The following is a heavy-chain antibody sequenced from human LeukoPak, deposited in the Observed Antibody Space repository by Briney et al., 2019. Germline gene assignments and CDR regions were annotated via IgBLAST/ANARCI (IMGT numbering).Heavy chain of an antibody. D-gene: IGHD3-22*01. Sequence: SVKVSCKASGGTFSRPAVNWVRQAPGQGLEWMGGIIPMFRTANYAQKFRGRVTITADESTSTAYMELNSLRSEDTAVYYCARDASIHDSSSYYFLWWGQGTLVTVSS. J-gene: IGHJ4*02. CDR1: GGTFSRPA. CDR2: IIPMFRTA. CDR3: ARDASIHDSSSYYFLW. V-gene: IGHV1-69*13.